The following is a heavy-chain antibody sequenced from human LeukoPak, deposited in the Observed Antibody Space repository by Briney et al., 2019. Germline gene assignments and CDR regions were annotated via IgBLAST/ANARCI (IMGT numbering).Heavy chain of an antibody. Sequence: KPSETLSLTCTVFGGSISSSSYYWGWIRQPPGKGLEWIGSIYYSGSTYYNPSLKSRVTISVDTSKNQFSLKLSSVTAADTAVYYCARMGEITFGGVIVQPFDYWGQGTLVTVSS. J-gene: IGHJ4*02. CDR3: ARMGEITFGGVIVQPFDY. CDR1: GGSISSSSYY. D-gene: IGHD3-16*02. CDR2: IYYSGST. V-gene: IGHV4-39*01.